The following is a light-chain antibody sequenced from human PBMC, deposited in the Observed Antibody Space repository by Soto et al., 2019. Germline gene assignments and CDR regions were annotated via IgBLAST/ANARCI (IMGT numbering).Light chain of an antibody. CDR2: DAS. Sequence: EIVMTQSPATLSVSPGERVTLSCRATHSVGGNLAWYQQTPGQAPRLLIYDASTRSTGIPARFSGSGSETEFTFTISSLQSEDFAVYFCQQYNNWPPYTFGQGTKLEIK. V-gene: IGKV3-15*01. J-gene: IGKJ2*01. CDR1: HSVGGN. CDR3: QQYNNWPPYT.